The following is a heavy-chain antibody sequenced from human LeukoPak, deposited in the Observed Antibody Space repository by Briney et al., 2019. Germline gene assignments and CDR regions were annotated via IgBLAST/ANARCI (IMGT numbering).Heavy chain of an antibody. V-gene: IGHV4-59*12. Sequence: PSETLSLTCTVSGGSISSYYWSWIRQPPGKGLEWIGYIYYSGSTNYNPSLKSRVTISVDTSKNQFSLKLSSVTAADTAVYYCAASGTTLGYCSSTSCSETYNWFDPWGQGTLVTVSS. CDR1: GGSISSYY. J-gene: IGHJ5*02. CDR2: IYYSGST. CDR3: AASGTTLGYCSSTSCSETYNWFDP. D-gene: IGHD2-2*01.